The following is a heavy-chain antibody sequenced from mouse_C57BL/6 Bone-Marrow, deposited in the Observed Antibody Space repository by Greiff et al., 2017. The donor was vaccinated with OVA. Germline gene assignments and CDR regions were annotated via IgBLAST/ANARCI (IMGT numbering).Heavy chain of an antibody. CDR3: ARLAFYYYGSSYVDYAMDY. D-gene: IGHD1-1*01. CDR2: IRNKANGYTT. Sequence: DVKLVESGGGLVQPGGSLSLSCAASGFTFTDYYMSWVRQPPGKALEWLGFIRNKANGYTTEYSASVKGRFTISRDNSQSILYLQMNALRAEDSATYYCARLAFYYYGSSYVDYAMDYWGQGTSVTVSS. V-gene: IGHV7-3*01. J-gene: IGHJ4*01. CDR1: GFTFTDYY.